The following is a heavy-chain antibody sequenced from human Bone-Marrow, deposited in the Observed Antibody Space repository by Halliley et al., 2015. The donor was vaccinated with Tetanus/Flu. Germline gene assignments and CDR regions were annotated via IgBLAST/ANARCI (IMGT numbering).Heavy chain of an antibody. J-gene: IGHJ4*02. Sequence: TLSLTCAVSGGSISSGFYSWSWIRQPPGKGLEWIGYIFHSGSTYYNPSLQSRVTISIDGSKNHLSLMLSSVTAADTAVYYCARGLAYTYARAFDSWGQGTLVTVSS. V-gene: IGHV4-30-2*01. CDR2: IFHSGST. CDR3: ARGLAYTYARAFDS. CDR1: GGSISSGFYS. D-gene: IGHD5-18*01.